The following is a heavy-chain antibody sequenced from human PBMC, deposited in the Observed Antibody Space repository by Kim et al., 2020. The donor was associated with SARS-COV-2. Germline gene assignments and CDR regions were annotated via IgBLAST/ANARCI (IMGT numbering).Heavy chain of an antibody. CDR2: GSLK. Sequence: GSLKDYVDSVKGRFTISRENAKNSLSLLMNSLRPEDTAVYFCARGWMPDYWGQGTLVTVSS. J-gene: IGHJ4*02. CDR3: ARGWMPDY. D-gene: IGHD5-12*01. V-gene: IGHV3-7*04.